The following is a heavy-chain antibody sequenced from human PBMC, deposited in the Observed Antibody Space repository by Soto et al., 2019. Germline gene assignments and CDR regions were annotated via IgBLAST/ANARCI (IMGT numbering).Heavy chain of an antibody. D-gene: IGHD2-15*01. Sequence: SETLSLTCTVCGGSISSGDYYWSWIRQPPGKGLEWIGYIYYSGSTYYNPSLKSRVTISVDTSKNQFSLKLSSVTAADTAVYYCARDSCSGGSCYWKDYGMDVWGQGTTVTVSS. CDR2: IYYSGST. J-gene: IGHJ6*02. CDR1: GGSISSGDYY. CDR3: ARDSCSGGSCYWKDYGMDV. V-gene: IGHV4-30-4*01.